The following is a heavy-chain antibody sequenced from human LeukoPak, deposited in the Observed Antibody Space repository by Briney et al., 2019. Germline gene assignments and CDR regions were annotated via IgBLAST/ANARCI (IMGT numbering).Heavy chain of an antibody. V-gene: IGHV3-48*03. CDR2: ISSSGSTI. CDR1: GFTFSSYE. D-gene: IGHD3-22*01. CDR3: ARDDSSGYSSRGVFDI. Sequence: PGGSLRLSCAASGFTFSSYEMNWVRQAPGKGLEWVSYISSSGSTIYDADSVKGRFTISRDNAKNSLYLQMSSLRAEDTAVYYCARDDSSGYSSRGVFDIWGQGTMVTVSS. J-gene: IGHJ3*02.